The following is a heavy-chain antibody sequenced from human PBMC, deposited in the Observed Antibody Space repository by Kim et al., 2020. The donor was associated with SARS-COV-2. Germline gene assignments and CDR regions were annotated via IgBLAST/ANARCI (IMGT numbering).Heavy chain of an antibody. Sequence: GGSLRLSCAASGFTFSNYWMHWVRQAPGKGLMWVSRMNSDGSGTTYADSVKGRFTISRDNAKNTLYLQVNSLTADDTAVYYCARNDIATPTPDYWGQGTLVTVSS. J-gene: IGHJ4*02. CDR3: ARNDIATPTPDY. CDR2: MNSDGSGT. D-gene: IGHD1-1*01. CDR1: GFTFSNYW. V-gene: IGHV3-74*01.